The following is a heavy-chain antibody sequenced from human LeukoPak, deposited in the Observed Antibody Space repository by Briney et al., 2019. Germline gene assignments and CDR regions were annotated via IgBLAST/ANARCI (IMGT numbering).Heavy chain of an antibody. V-gene: IGHV3-21*01. CDR3: ARGSMTADY. J-gene: IGHJ4*02. D-gene: IGHD2/OR15-2a*01. Sequence: KAGGSLRLSCAASGFTFRTYTMKWVRQAPGKGLEWVSSISSSSTYIYYADSMKGRFTISRDSAKSSLYLQMNSLRAEDTAVYYCARGSMTADYWGQGTLVTVSS. CDR2: ISSSSTYI. CDR1: GFTFRTYT.